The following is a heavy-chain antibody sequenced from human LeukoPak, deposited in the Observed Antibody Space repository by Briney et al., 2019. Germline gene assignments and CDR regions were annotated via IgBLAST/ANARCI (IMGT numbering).Heavy chain of an antibody. CDR3: AHTTLYYHYYMDV. J-gene: IGHJ6*03. D-gene: IGHD1-26*01. Sequence: GGSLRLSCAASGFTFSSYGMSWVRQAPGKGLEWVSAISGSGGSTYYADSVKGRFTISRDNSKNTLYLQMNSLRAEDTAVYYCAHTTLYYHYYMDVWGKGTTVTISS. V-gene: IGHV3-23*01. CDR2: ISGSGGST. CDR1: GFTFSSYG.